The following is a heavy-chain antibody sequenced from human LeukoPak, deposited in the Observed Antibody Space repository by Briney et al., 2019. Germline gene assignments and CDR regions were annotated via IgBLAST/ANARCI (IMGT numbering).Heavy chain of an antibody. CDR3: ARADTAMVPFDY. CDR1: GYTFTSYG. D-gene: IGHD5-18*01. J-gene: IGHJ4*02. V-gene: IGHV1-18*01. Sequence: ASVKVSCKASGYTFTSYGISWVRQAPGQGLEWMGWISAYNGNTNYAQKLQGRVTMTTDTSTSTAYMEPRSLRSDDTAVYYCARADTAMVPFDYWGQGTLVTVSS. CDR2: ISAYNGNT.